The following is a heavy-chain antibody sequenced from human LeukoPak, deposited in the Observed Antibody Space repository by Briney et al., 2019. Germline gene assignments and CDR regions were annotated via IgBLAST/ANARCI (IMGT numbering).Heavy chain of an antibody. D-gene: IGHD3-10*01. CDR1: GFTFSAYG. J-gene: IGHJ6*02. Sequence: PGGTLRLSCDASGFTFSAYGMSWVRQAPGEGLEGVSGLSANGSVTFYARSVRGRFTISRDNSKNKLHLKMSSLRADDSAVYYCTRLFGPWSYWVYVWGQGITVTISS. CDR3: TRLFGPWSYWVYV. V-gene: IGHV3-23*01. CDR2: LSANGSVT.